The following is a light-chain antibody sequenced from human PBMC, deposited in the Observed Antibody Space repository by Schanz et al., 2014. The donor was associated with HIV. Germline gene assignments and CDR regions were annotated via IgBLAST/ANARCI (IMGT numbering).Light chain of an antibody. V-gene: IGKV1-9*01. CDR3: QQYYSYPPYT. J-gene: IGKJ2*01. CDR1: QGISNY. CDR2: AAS. Sequence: DIQLTQSPSFLSASVGDRVTITCRASQGISNYLAWFQQKRGKVPKRLIYAASTLQSGVPSRFSGSGSGTDFTLTISCLQSEDFATYYCQQYYSYPPYTFGQGTKLEIK.